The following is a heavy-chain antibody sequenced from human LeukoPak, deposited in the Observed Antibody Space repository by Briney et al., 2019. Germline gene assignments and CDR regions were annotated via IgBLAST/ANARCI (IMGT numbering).Heavy chain of an antibody. D-gene: IGHD3-10*01. CDR2: IYHSGST. CDR1: GGSISSSNW. Sequence: SGTLSLTCAVSGGSISSSNWWSWVRQPPGKGLEWIGEIYHSGSTNYDPSLKSRVTISVDKSKNQFSLKLSSVTAADTAVYHCARSYGSGTYDAFDIWGQGTMVTVSS. V-gene: IGHV4-4*02. J-gene: IGHJ3*02. CDR3: ARSYGSGTYDAFDI.